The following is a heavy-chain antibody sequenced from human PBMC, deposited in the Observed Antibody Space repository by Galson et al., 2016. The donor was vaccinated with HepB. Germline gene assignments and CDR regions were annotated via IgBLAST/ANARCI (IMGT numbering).Heavy chain of an antibody. V-gene: IGHV3-23*01. Sequence: SLRLSCAVSGFTFRNYAMSWVRQAPGKGLEWVSSISGRGDDTYYADSVEGRFTISRDNSKNTLSLQINSLRVEDTALYYCAKSVGQHQYYDHWGQGALVTVSS. J-gene: IGHJ4*02. CDR3: AKSVGQHQYYDH. CDR2: ISGRGDDT. D-gene: IGHD1-26*01. CDR1: GFTFRNYA.